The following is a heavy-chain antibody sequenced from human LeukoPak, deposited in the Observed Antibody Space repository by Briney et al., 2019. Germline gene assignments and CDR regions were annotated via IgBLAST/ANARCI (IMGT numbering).Heavy chain of an antibody. D-gene: IGHD4-23*01. CDR3: ARDRTVVGTYYYYGMDV. CDR1: SVSISSYY. CDR2: FYTSGST. V-gene: IGHV4-4*07. J-gene: IGHJ6*02. Sequence: SETLSLTCTVSSVSISSYYWSWIRQPAGKGLEWIGRFYTSGSTNYNPSLKSRVTMSVDTSKNQFSLKLKSVTAADTAVYYCARDRTVVGTYYYYGMDVWGQGTTVTVSS.